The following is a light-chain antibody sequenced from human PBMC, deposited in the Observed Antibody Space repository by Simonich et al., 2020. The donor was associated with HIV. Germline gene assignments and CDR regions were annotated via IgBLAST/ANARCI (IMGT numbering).Light chain of an antibody. J-gene: IGKJ4*01. Sequence: DIQMTQSPSTLSASVGDRVTITCRASQSISSWLAWYQQKPGKAPKLLIYKAYSLESGVPSRFRGSGSGTEFTLTISSLQPDDFATYYCQQYNSYPLTFGGGTKVEIK. V-gene: IGKV1-5*03. CDR3: QQYNSYPLT. CDR1: QSISSW. CDR2: KAY.